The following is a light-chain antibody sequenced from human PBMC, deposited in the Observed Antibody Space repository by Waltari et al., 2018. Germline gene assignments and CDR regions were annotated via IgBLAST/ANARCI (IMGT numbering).Light chain of an antibody. CDR1: QSISSY. CDR2: AAS. Sequence: DIQMTQSPSSLSASVGDRVTITCRASQSISSYLNWYQQKPGKVPKLLIYAASSLQSGVPARFSGSGSGTDFTLTISRLQPEDFSTYYCQQSYSTPRMYTCGQGTKLEIK. CDR3: QQSYSTPRMYT. V-gene: IGKV1-39*01. J-gene: IGKJ2*01.